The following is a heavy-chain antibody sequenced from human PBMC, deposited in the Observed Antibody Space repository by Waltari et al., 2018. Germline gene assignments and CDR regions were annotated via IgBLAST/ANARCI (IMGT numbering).Heavy chain of an antibody. CDR1: GFSVSGGY. J-gene: IGHJ5*02. V-gene: IGHV3-53*01. CDR2: IYSGGST. D-gene: IGHD1-26*01. CDR3: ARPVGNET. Sequence: EVQLVESGGGLVQPGGSLRLSCAASGFSVSGGYMHWVRQAPGKGLQWVSIIYSGGSTYYADSVKGRFTISRDNSKNTVFLQMNSLRVDDTAVYYCARPVGNETWGQGTLVTVSS.